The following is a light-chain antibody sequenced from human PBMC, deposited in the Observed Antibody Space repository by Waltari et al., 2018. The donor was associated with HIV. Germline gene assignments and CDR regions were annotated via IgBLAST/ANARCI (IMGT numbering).Light chain of an antibody. J-gene: IGLJ3*02. CDR2: SND. CDR3: TTGDSSVTAWV. Sequence: QSVLTQPPSASGTPGQRVTISCSGSSSNIGSDFVYWYQQLPGTAPNLLIYSNDQRPSGFPDRFSGSKSGTSASLAISGLRSEDEADYYCTTGDSSVTAWVFGGGTKLTVL. V-gene: IGLV1-47*02. CDR1: SSNIGSDF.